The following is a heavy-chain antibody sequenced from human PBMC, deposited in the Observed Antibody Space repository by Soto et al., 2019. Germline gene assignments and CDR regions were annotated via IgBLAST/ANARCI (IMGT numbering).Heavy chain of an antibody. V-gene: IGHV1-69*01. J-gene: IGHJ4*02. D-gene: IGHD6-13*01. Sequence: QAQVVQSGAEARKPGSSVKLSCKASEGTFNSYAIAWVRQAPGQGLEWTGGIIPYYNTLNYAQKFQDRVTITADDSTNTVYMELSSLRSDDTAVYFCASGASRWYPYFFDSWAQGTLVTVSS. CDR1: EGTFNSYA. CDR2: IIPYYNTL. CDR3: ASGASRWYPYFFDS.